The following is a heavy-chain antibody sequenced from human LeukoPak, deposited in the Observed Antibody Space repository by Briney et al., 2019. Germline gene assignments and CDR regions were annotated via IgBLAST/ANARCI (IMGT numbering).Heavy chain of an antibody. J-gene: IGHJ4*02. CDR1: GFTFSDYY. V-gene: IGHV3-11*01. CDR3: AADCSSTSCRGEALFDY. Sequence: GGSLRLSCAASGFTFSDYYMSWIRQAPGKGLEWVSYISSSGSTIYYADSVKGRFTISRDNAKNSLYLRMNSLRAEDTTVYYCAADCSSTSCRGEALFDYWGQGTLVTVSS. D-gene: IGHD2-2*01. CDR2: ISSSGSTI.